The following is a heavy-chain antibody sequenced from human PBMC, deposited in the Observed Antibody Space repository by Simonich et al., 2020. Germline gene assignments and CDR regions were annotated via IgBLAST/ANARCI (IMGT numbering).Heavy chain of an antibody. D-gene: IGHD6-13*01. J-gene: IGHJ6*02. CDR2: IYHSGSP. CDR3: ARVGYSNYYYYGMDV. V-gene: IGHV4-38-2*01. Sequence: QVQLQESGPGLVKPSETLSLTCAVSGYSISSGYYWGWIRQPPGKGLEWIGSIYHSGSPTYTPSLKSRVTISVDTSKNQFSLKLSSVTAADTAVYYCARVGYSNYYYYGMDVWGQGTTVTVSS. CDR1: GYSISSGYY.